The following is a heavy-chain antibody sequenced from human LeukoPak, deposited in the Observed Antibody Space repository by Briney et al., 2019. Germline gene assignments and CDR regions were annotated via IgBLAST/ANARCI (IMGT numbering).Heavy chain of an antibody. D-gene: IGHD6-19*01. CDR1: GFTFSNYW. V-gene: IGHV3-7*01. CDR3: ARGYLAVAGDY. CDR2: IKQDGSEI. Sequence: PGGSLRLSCAASGFTFSNYWMGWVRQAPGKGLEWVANIKQDGSEIYYVDSVKGRFTISRDNSKNTLYLQMNSLRAEDTAVYYCARGYLAVAGDYWGQGTLVTVSS. J-gene: IGHJ4*02.